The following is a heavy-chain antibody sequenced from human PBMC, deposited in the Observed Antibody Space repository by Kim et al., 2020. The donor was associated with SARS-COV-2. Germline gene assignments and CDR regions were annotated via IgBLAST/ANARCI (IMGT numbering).Heavy chain of an antibody. CDR3: EGLRYFGWLSDPNFDH. J-gene: IGHJ4*02. D-gene: IGHD3-9*01. Sequence: DPVKGRFTISRDSSKNTVYLQMNSLRAEDTAVYYCEGLRYFGWLSDPNFDHWGQGALVIVSS. V-gene: IGHV3-23*01.